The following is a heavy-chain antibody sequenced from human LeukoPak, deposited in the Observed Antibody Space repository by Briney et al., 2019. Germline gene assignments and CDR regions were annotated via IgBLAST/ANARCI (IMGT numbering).Heavy chain of an antibody. J-gene: IGHJ4*02. V-gene: IGHV4-30-4*08. CDR1: GGSISSGDYY. CDR2: IYYSGRT. D-gene: IGHD5-18*01. CDR3: ARTIQLWTYFDY. Sequence: SQTLSLTCSVSGGSISSGDYYWSWIRQPPGKGLEWIGYIYYSGRTYYNPSLKSRVTISVDTSKNRFSLMLSSVTAADTAVYFCARTIQLWTYFDYWGQGSLVTVSS.